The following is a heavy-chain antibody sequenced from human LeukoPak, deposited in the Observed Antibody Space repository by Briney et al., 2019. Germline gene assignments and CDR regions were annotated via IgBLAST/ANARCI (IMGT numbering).Heavy chain of an antibody. CDR2: ISSSSSYI. D-gene: IGHD6-19*01. CDR1: GFTFSSYS. Sequence: TGGSLRLSCAASGFTFSSYSMNWVRQAPGKGLEWVSSISSSSSYIYYADSVKGRFTISRDNAKNSLYLQMNSLRAEDTAVYYCARDQQWLGENFDYWGQGTLVTVSS. CDR3: ARDQQWLGENFDY. V-gene: IGHV3-21*01. J-gene: IGHJ4*02.